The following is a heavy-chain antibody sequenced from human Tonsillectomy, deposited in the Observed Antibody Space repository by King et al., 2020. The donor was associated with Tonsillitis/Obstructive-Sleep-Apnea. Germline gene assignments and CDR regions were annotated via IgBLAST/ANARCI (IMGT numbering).Heavy chain of an antibody. J-gene: IGHJ4*02. Sequence: VQLVESGGGVVQPGRSLRLSCAASGFTFSNCAMHWVRQAPGTGREWVSIISYDATNKYYADSVKGRFTTSRDNSKNTVYLEMNSLRPEDTAAYYCTRNPNSNFYFDYWGQGTLVTVSS. CDR2: ISYDATNK. CDR3: TRNPNSNFYFDY. CDR1: GFTFSNCA. V-gene: IGHV3-30*01. D-gene: IGHD4-11*01.